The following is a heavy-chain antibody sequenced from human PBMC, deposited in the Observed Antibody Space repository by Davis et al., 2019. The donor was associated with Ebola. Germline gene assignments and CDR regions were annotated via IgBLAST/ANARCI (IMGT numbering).Heavy chain of an antibody. V-gene: IGHV4-59*08. CDR3: ARGRGGYCSSTSCYSVDYYAMDV. Sequence: SETLSLTCTVSGGSISSYYWSWIRQPPGKGLEWIGYIYYSGSTNYNPSLKSRVTISVDTSKNQFSLKLSSVTAADTAVYYCARGRGGYCSSTSCYSVDYYAMDVWGQGTTVTVSS. D-gene: IGHD2-2*01. CDR1: GGSISSYY. J-gene: IGHJ6*02. CDR2: IYYSGST.